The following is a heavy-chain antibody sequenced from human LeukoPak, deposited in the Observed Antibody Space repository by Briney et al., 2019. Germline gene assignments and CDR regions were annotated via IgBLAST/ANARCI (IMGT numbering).Heavy chain of an antibody. CDR1: GYTFTGYY. Sequence: ASVKVSCKASGYTFTGYYMHWVRQAPGQGLEWMGWINPNSGGTNYAQKFQGRVTMTRDTSISTAYMELSRLRSDDTAVYYCARMITMIVVDDAFDIWGQGTMVTVSS. J-gene: IGHJ3*02. CDR2: INPNSGGT. D-gene: IGHD3-22*01. CDR3: ARMITMIVVDDAFDI. V-gene: IGHV1-2*02.